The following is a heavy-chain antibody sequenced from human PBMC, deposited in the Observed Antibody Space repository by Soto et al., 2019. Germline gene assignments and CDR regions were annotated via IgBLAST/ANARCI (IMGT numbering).Heavy chain of an antibody. J-gene: IGHJ6*02. CDR2: INHSGST. V-gene: IGHV4-34*01. D-gene: IGHD3-10*01. CDR1: GGSFSGYY. Sequence: PSETLSLTCAVYGGSFSGYYWSWIRQPPGKGLEWIGEINHSGSTNYNPSRKSRVTISVDTSKNQFSLKLSSVTAADTAVYYCARFVLLWFGPEFYNYGMDVWGQGTTVTVSS. CDR3: ARFVLLWFGPEFYNYGMDV.